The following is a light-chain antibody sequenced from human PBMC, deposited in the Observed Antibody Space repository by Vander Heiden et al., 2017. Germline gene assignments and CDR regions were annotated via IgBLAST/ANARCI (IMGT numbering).Light chain of an antibody. CDR1: QSVSTSY. CDR2: GTS. J-gene: IGKJ1*01. Sequence: EIVLPQSPGTLTLSPGERATLSCRASQSVSTSYLAWYQQKPGQAPRLLIYGTSSRATGIPDRFSGSGSRTDFTLTISRVEPEDLSVYYCQQYGSSSWTFGQGTKVDIK. CDR3: QQYGSSSWT. V-gene: IGKV3-20*01.